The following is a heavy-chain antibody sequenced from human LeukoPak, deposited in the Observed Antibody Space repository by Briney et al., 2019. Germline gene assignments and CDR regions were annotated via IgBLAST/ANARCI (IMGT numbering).Heavy chain of an antibody. V-gene: IGHV4-39*01. CDR2: IYYSGST. CDR1: GGSISSSSYY. J-gene: IGHJ4*02. CDR3: ARLYYDSSGYYQICYFDY. D-gene: IGHD3-22*01. Sequence: SETLSLTCTVSGGSISSSSYYWGWIRQPPGKGLGWIGSIYYSGSTYYNPSLKSRVPISVDTSKNQFSLSLSSVTAADTAVYYCARLYYDSSGYYQICYFDYWGQGTQVTVSS.